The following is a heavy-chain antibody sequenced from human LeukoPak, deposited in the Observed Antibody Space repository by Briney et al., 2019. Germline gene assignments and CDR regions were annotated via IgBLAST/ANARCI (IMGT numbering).Heavy chain of an antibody. CDR3: ARDPGGHCDGHSCWGSRIDP. CDR1: GFPFSSYS. V-gene: IGHV3-66*01. Sequence: GGSLRLSCAASGFPFSSYSMNWVRQAPGEGLEWVSVIYSGGSTYYADSVKGRFTISRDNSKNTLYPQMNSLRAEDTAVYYCARDPGGHCDGHSCWGSRIDPWGQGTLVTVSS. CDR2: IYSGGST. D-gene: IGHD2-15*01. J-gene: IGHJ5*02.